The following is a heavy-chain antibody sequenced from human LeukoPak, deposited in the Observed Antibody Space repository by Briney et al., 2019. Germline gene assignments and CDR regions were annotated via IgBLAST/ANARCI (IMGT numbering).Heavy chain of an antibody. V-gene: IGHV3-66*02. CDR1: GFTVSSNY. CDR2: IYSGGST. J-gene: IGHJ4*02. CDR3: ARALRFLDYDY. D-gene: IGHD3-3*01. Sequence: GGSLRLSCAAPGFTVSSNYMSWVRQAPGKGLEWVSVIYSGGSTYYADSVKGRFTISRDNSKNTLYLQMNSLRAEDTAVYYCARALRFLDYDYWGQGTLVTVSS.